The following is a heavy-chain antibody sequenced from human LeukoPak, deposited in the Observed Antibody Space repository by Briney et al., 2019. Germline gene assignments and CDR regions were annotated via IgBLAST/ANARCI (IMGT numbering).Heavy chain of an antibody. CDR3: ARKRSILEWLLDAFDI. D-gene: IGHD3-3*01. Sequence: GGSLRLSCAASGFTFSSYSTNWVRQAPGKGLEWVSSISSSSTYIYYADSVKGRFTISRDNAKNSLYLQMNSLRAEDTAVYYCARKRSILEWLLDAFDIWGQGTMVTVSS. CDR2: ISSSSTYI. CDR1: GFTFSSYS. V-gene: IGHV3-21*01. J-gene: IGHJ3*02.